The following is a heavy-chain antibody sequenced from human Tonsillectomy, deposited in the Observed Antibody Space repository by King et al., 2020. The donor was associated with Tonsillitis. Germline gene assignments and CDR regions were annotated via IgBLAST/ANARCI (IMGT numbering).Heavy chain of an antibody. Sequence: VQLVESGGGLGQPGRSLRLSCAASGFTFDDYAMHWVRQAPGKGLEWVSGIGGSSGSEAYADFVKGRFTISRDNAKNSLYLEMNSLRAEDTALYYCVKATSRLTTSSFDHWGQGALVTVSS. CDR2: IGGSSGSE. V-gene: IGHV3-9*01. D-gene: IGHD4-11*01. CDR3: VKATSRLTTSSFDH. CDR1: GFTFDDYA. J-gene: IGHJ4*02.